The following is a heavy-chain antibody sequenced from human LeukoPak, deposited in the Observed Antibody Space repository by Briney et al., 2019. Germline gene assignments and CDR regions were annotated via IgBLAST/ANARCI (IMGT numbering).Heavy chain of an antibody. CDR1: GGSISSYY. CDR2: IYYSGST. Sequence: SETLSLTCTVSGGSISSYYWSWIRQPPGKGLEWIGYIYYSGSTNYNPSLKSRVTISADTSKNQFSLKLTSVTAADTAVYYCARGYGFYFDYWGQGTLVTVSS. J-gene: IGHJ4*02. V-gene: IGHV4-59*08. D-gene: IGHD1-1*01. CDR3: ARGYGFYFDY.